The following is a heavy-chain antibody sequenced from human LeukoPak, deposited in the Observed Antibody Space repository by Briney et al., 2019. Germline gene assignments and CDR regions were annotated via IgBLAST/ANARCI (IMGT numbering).Heavy chain of an antibody. CDR2: INPGRGST. V-gene: IGHV1-46*01. J-gene: IGHJ4*02. CDR1: GYTFTSYY. CDR3: ARFAATGDFDY. Sequence: ASVKVSCKASGYTFTSYYVHWVRQAPGQGLEWMGIINPGRGSTSYAQKFQGRVTMTRDTSTSTVYMELSSLRSEDTAVYYCARFAATGDFDYWGQGTLVTVSS. D-gene: IGHD6-13*01.